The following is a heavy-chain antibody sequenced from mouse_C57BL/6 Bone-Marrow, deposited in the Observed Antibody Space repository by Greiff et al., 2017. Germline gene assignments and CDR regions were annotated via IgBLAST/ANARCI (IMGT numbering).Heavy chain of an antibody. Sequence: QVQLQQSGAELVRPGASVKLSCKASGYTFTDYYINWVKQRPGQGLDWIARIYPGSGNPYYNEKFKGKATLTAEKSSSTAYMQISSLTSEDAAVYFCAREGIYYYGSSYDFDYWGQGTTLTVSS. CDR3: AREGIYYYGSSYDFDY. CDR1: GYTFTDYY. V-gene: IGHV1-76*01. CDR2: IYPGSGNP. J-gene: IGHJ2*01. D-gene: IGHD1-1*01.